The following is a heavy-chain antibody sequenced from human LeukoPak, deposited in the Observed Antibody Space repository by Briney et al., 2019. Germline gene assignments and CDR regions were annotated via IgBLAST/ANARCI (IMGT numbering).Heavy chain of an antibody. CDR2: ISYDGSNK. CDR3: ARDQREVLLFLFDY. Sequence: PGGSLRLSCAASGFTFSDYYMSWIRQAPGKGLEWVAVISYDGSNKYYADSVKGRFTISRDNSKNTLYLQMNSLRAEDTAVYYCARDQREVLLFLFDYWGQGTLVTVSS. J-gene: IGHJ4*02. V-gene: IGHV3-30-3*01. D-gene: IGHD1-26*01. CDR1: GFTFSDYY.